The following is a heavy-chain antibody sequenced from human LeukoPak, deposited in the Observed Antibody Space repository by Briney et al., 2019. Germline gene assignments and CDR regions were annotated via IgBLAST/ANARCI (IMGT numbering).Heavy chain of an antibody. CDR3: ASGDYGDPPLNY. CDR2: INPNTGGT. Sequence: ASVKVSCKASGYTFTSYGINWVRQAPGQGLQWMGWINPNTGGTNYAQKFQGRVTMTRDTSISTAYMELSRLRTDDTAVYYCASGDYGDPPLNYWGQGTLVTVSS. CDR1: GYTFTSYG. V-gene: IGHV1-2*02. J-gene: IGHJ4*02. D-gene: IGHD4/OR15-4a*01.